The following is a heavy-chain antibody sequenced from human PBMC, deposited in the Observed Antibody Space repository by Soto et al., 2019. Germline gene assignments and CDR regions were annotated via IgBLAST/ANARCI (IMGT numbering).Heavy chain of an antibody. J-gene: IGHJ6*02. D-gene: IGHD5-12*01. CDR3: ARALPRHRYNSRAYGMDV. CDR1: GFTFSIYW. CDR2: INSDGSST. Sequence: EVQLVESWGGLVQPGGPLRLACAAAGFTFSIYWMHWVRQAPGKGLVWVSRINSDGSSTSYADSVKGRFTISRDNAKNTLYLQMNSLRAEDTAVYYCARALPRHRYNSRAYGMDVCGQGTTVTVSS. V-gene: IGHV3-74*01.